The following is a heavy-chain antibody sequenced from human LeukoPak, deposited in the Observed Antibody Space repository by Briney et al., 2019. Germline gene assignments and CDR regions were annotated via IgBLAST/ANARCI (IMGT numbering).Heavy chain of an antibody. CDR1: GYTFTSYG. CDR3: ARDAPYYYGSGSYSGYYYGMDV. Sequence: ASVKVSCKASGYTFTSYGISWVRQAPGQGLEWMGWISAYNGNTNYAQKLQGRVTMTTDTSTSTAYMELRSLRSDDTAVYYCARDAPYYYGSGSYSGYYYGMDVWGQGTTVTVSS. J-gene: IGHJ6*02. V-gene: IGHV1-18*01. CDR2: ISAYNGNT. D-gene: IGHD3-10*01.